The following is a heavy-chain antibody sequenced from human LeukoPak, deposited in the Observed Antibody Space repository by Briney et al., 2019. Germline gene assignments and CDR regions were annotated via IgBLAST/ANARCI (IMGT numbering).Heavy chain of an antibody. J-gene: IGHJ4*02. CDR2: VNPNTGAT. V-gene: IGHV1-2*02. Sequence: ASVKVSCKASGYTFTSYYIHWLRQAPGQGLEWMGWVNPNTGATMYAQKFQGRVTMTRDTSISTAYIDVSRLLSDDTAVYYCARADELGDHHIDSWGQGTLVTVSS. CDR1: GYTFTSYY. CDR3: ARADELGDHHIDS. D-gene: IGHD2-21*02.